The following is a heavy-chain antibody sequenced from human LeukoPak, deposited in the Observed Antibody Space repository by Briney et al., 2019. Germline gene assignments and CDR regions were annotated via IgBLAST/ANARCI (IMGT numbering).Heavy chain of an antibody. CDR1: RFRFSTFP. D-gene: IGHD1-26*01. CDR3: ARAIAGGPFDY. Sequence: GGSLRLSCAASRFRFSTFPMGWVRQAPGKGLEWVSVIYSGGSTYYADSVKGRFTISRDNSKNTLYLQMNSLRAEDTAVYYCARAIAGGPFDYWGQGTLVTVSS. J-gene: IGHJ4*02. V-gene: IGHV3-66*01. CDR2: IYSGGST.